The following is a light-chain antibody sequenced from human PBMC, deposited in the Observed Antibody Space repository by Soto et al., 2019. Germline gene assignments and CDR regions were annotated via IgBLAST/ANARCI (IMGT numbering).Light chain of an antibody. CDR2: GAS. V-gene: IGKV3-20*01. Sequence: EIVLTQSPGTLSLSPGERATLSCRASQSSASSYLAWYQQKSGQAPRLLIYGASSRATGVPDRFSGSGSGTDFTLTIRGLEPEDFAVYYCQHYASSALTFGGGTKVDIK. CDR1: QSSASSY. CDR3: QHYASSALT. J-gene: IGKJ4*01.